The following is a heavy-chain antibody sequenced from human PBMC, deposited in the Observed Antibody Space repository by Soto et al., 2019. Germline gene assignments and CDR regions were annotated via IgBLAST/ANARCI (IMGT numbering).Heavy chain of an antibody. Sequence: QVQLVQSGAEVKKPGASVKVSCKASGYTFTSYGISWVRQAPGQGLEWMGWISTYNGNTNYAQKLQGRVTMTTDTSTSTAYMELRSLRSDDTAVYYCARDNHYDSSGYYPPDYWGQGTLVTVSS. D-gene: IGHD3-22*01. CDR2: ISTYNGNT. CDR3: ARDNHYDSSGYYPPDY. CDR1: GYTFTSYG. J-gene: IGHJ4*02. V-gene: IGHV1-18*01.